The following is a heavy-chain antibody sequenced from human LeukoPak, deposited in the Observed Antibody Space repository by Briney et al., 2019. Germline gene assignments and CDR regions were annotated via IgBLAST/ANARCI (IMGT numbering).Heavy chain of an antibody. CDR1: GGSISSYY. CDR2: IYTSGST. J-gene: IGHJ5*02. Sequence: SETLSLTCTVSGGSISSYYWSWIRQPAGKGLEWIGRIYTSGSTNYNPSLKSRVTMSVDTSKNQSSLKLSSVTAAATAVYYCARDLPGGRPYGSGNWFDPWGQGTLVTVSS. D-gene: IGHD3-10*01. CDR3: ARDLPGGRPYGSGNWFDP. V-gene: IGHV4-4*07.